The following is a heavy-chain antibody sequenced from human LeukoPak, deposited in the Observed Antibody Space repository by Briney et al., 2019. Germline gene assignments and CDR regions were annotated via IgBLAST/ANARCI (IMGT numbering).Heavy chain of an antibody. D-gene: IGHD3-10*01. V-gene: IGHV4-34*01. Sequence: PSETLSLTCAVYGGSFSGYYWSWIRQPPGKGLEWIGEINHSGSTNYNPSLKSRVTISVDTSKNQFSLKLSSVTAADTAVYYCARGVWTPPSLSPYYGSGSYYRGTYFDYWGQGTLVTVSS. CDR3: ARGVWTPPSLSPYYGSGSYYRGTYFDY. J-gene: IGHJ4*02. CDR1: GGSFSGYY. CDR2: INHSGST.